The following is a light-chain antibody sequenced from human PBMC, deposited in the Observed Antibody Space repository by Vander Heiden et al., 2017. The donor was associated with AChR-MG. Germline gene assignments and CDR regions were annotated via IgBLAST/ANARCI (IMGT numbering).Light chain of an antibody. Sequence: DIQMTQSPSSLSASVGDRVTITCQASQDISNYLNWYQQKPGKAPKLLIYDASSLETGVPSRFSGSGSGTDFTFTISSLQPEDIATYYCQQYDNLSTFGQGTRLGIK. CDR1: QDISNY. CDR3: QQYDNLST. CDR2: DAS. J-gene: IGKJ5*01. V-gene: IGKV1-33*01.